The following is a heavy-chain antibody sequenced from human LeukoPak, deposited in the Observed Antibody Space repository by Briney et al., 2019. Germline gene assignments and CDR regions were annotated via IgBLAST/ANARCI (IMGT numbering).Heavy chain of an antibody. D-gene: IGHD5-18*01. CDR3: AKDPRTVMVTYYFDY. Sequence: GGSLRLSCAGSGFTFSDYYMSWIRQAPGKGLEWVSYISSSGSTIYYADSVKGRFTISRDNAKNSLYLQMNSLRAEDTAVYYCAKDPRTVMVTYYFDYWGQGTLVTVSS. CDR1: GFTFSDYY. CDR2: ISSSGSTI. J-gene: IGHJ4*02. V-gene: IGHV3-11*04.